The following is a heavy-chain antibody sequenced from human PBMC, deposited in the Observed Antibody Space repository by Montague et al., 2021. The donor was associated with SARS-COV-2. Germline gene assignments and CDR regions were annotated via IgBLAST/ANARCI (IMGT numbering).Heavy chain of an antibody. Sequence: CAISGDSVANNTAASDWHTPSPSSPLEFLCSPYYRSKWYYDYAVSVKSRMTISPDTSKNQFSLQLSSVTPEDRAVYYCARDPRYSLSWSLDYWGQGTLVTGSS. CDR1: GDSVANNTAA. J-gene: IGHJ4*02. V-gene: IGHV6-1*01. CDR2: PYYRSKWYY. D-gene: IGHD6-13*01. CDR3: ARDPRYSLSWSLDY.